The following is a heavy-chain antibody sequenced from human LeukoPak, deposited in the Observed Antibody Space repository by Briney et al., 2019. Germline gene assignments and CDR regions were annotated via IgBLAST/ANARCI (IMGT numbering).Heavy chain of an antibody. CDR3: ARDRGDGYDYFWDY. CDR1: GNSISSGDNY. J-gene: IGHJ4*02. D-gene: IGHD5-12*01. V-gene: IGHV4-61*02. Sequence: SQTLSLTCTVSGNSISSGDNYWSWIRQPAGKGLEWIGRIYTSGSTNYNPSLKSRVTISVDTSKNQFSLKLSSVTAADTAVYYCARDRGDGYDYFWDYWGQGTLVTVSS. CDR2: IYTSGST.